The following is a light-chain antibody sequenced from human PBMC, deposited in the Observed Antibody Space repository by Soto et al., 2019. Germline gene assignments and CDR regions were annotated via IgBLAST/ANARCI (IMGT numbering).Light chain of an antibody. Sequence: LTQPPSVSGSPGQSVTISCTGTSTDFVSYNRVSWYQQPPGTAPKLIIYEASNRPSGVPDRFSGSKSGNTASLTISGLQAADEADYYCSSYAGSSNVFGTGTKVTVL. J-gene: IGLJ1*01. CDR2: EAS. CDR1: STDFVSYNR. CDR3: SSYAGSSNV. V-gene: IGLV2-18*02.